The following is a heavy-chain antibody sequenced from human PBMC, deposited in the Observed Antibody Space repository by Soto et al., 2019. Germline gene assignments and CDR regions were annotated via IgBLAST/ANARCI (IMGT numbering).Heavy chain of an antibody. D-gene: IGHD3-10*01. CDR3: ASDLSGRADD. CDR2: MNEDGGTT. Sequence: LRLSCAASGFTLSSYWMHWVRQAPGKGLVWVSRMNEDGGTTDYADSVKGRFTISRDNAKNTLYLQMNSLRVEDTAVYYCASDLSGRADDWGDVTTVTVSS. V-gene: IGHV3-74*01. CDR1: GFTLSSYW. J-gene: IGHJ6*04.